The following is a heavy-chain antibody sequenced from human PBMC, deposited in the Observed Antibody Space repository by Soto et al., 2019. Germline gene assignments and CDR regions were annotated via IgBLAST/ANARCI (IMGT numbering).Heavy chain of an antibody. D-gene: IGHD2-8*02. V-gene: IGHV1-18*01. CDR2: TSAYNDNT. CDR1: GYTFTSNG. Sequence: QVQLVQSGAEVKKPGASVKVSCKASGYTFTSNGISWVRQAPGQGLEWMGWTSAYNDNTNYAQMFQGRVTMTTDTSTSTAYIKLRSLTSDDTAVYYCARDLGYCTGTNCYRNWFDPWGQGTLVIVSS. J-gene: IGHJ5*02. CDR3: ARDLGYCTGTNCYRNWFDP.